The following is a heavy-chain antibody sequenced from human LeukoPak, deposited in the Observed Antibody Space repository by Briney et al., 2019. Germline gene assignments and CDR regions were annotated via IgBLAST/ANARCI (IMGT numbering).Heavy chain of an antibody. CDR3: ARGSSSGWSYFDY. V-gene: IGHV4-34*01. CDR2: INHSGST. CDR1: GGSFSGYY. J-gene: IGHJ4*02. Sequence: SETLSLTCAVYGGSFSGYYWSWIRQPPGKGLEWIGEINHSGSTNYNPSLKSRVTISVDTSKNQFSLKLSSVTAADTAVYYCARGSSSGWSYFDYWGQGTPVTVSS. D-gene: IGHD6-19*01.